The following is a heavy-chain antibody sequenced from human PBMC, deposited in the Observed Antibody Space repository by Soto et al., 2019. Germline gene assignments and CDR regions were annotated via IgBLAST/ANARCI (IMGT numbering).Heavy chain of an antibody. CDR1: GLTISNAW. CDR3: TTGSVEGV. Sequence: EVHLVESGGGFIYPGGSLRLSCAASGLTISNAWMNWVRQAPGKGLEWVGRIKTNTEGGTTDYAAAAKGRFTVSRDDSKNTLYLQMNSLKTEDTAVYYCTTGSVEGVWGQGTTVTVSS. J-gene: IGHJ6*02. V-gene: IGHV3-15*07. D-gene: IGHD2-15*01. CDR2: IKTNTEGGTT.